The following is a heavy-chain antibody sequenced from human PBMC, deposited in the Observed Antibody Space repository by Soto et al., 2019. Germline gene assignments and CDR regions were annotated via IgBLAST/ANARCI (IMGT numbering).Heavy chain of an antibody. D-gene: IGHD3-3*01. CDR1: GFTFSSYA. CDR2: ISGSGGST. V-gene: IGHV3-23*01. J-gene: IGHJ6*02. Sequence: EVQLLESGGGLVQPGGSLRLSCAASGFTFSSYAMSWVRQAPGKGLEWVSVISGSGGSTYYADSVKGRFTISRDNSKNTLYLQMNSLRAEDTAVYYCAKDDFWSGYSTDYYYYGMDVWGQGTTVTVSS. CDR3: AKDDFWSGYSTDYYYYGMDV.